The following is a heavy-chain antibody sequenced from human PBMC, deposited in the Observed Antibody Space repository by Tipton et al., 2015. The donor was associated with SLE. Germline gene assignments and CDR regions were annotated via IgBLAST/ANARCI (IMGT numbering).Heavy chain of an antibody. CDR1: GGTFSSYA. V-gene: IGHV1-69*13. D-gene: IGHD3-10*01. Sequence: QSGAEVKKPGASVKVSCKASGGTFSSYAISWVRQAPGQGLEWMGRIIPIFGTANYAQKFQGRVTITADESTSTAYMELSSLRSEDTAVYYCARDPRDGSGSYYNEDWGQGTLVTVSS. J-gene: IGHJ4*02. CDR2: IIPIFGTA. CDR3: ARDPRDGSGSYYNED.